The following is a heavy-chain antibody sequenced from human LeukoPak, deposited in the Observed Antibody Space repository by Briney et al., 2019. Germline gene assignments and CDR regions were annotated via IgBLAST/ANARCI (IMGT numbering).Heavy chain of an antibody. CDR3: ARQSVVWFGELRPFDY. Sequence: GESLKISCKGSGYSFTSYWIGWVRQMPGKGLEWTGIIYPGDSDTRYSPSFQGQVTISADKSISTAYLQWSSLKASDTAMYYCARQSVVWFGELRPFDYWGQGTLVTVSS. CDR2: IYPGDSDT. D-gene: IGHD3-10*01. V-gene: IGHV5-51*01. J-gene: IGHJ4*02. CDR1: GYSFTSYW.